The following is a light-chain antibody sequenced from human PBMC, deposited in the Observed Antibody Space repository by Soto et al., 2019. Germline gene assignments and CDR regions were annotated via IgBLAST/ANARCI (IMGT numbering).Light chain of an antibody. V-gene: IGKV3-20*01. CDR1: QSVSSSY. CDR3: LQYGSSPYT. CDR2: GAS. Sequence: EIVLTQSPGTLSLSPGERATLSCRASQSVSSSYLAWYQQKPDQAPRPLIYGASSRATGIPDRFSGSGSGTDFALTISRLEPEDFAVYYCLQYGSSPYTFGKGTKLEIK. J-gene: IGKJ2*01.